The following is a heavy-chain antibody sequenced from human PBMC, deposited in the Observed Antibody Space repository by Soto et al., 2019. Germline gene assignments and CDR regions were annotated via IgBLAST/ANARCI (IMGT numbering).Heavy chain of an antibody. CDR3: ARVYCSGGSCYSIDY. Sequence: QVQLVQSGAEVKKPGASVKVSCKASGYTFTSYYMHWVRQAPGQGLEWMGIINPSGGSTSYAQKFQGRVTMARDTSASKVSMELGSLRSEDTAVYYCARVYCSGGSCYSIDYWGQGTLVTVSS. V-gene: IGHV1-46*03. J-gene: IGHJ4*02. D-gene: IGHD2-15*01. CDR1: GYTFTSYY. CDR2: INPSGGST.